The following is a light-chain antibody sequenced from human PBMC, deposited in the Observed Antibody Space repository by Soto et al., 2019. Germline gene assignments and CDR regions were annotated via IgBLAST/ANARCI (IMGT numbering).Light chain of an antibody. V-gene: IGLV2-14*01. Sequence: QSALTQPAFVSGSPGQSITISCTGTSSDVGGYNYVSWYQQHPGKAPKLMIYDVSNRPSGVSNRFSGSKSANTASLTISGLQAEDEADYYCSSYTSSSTRVFGTGTKLTV. CDR1: SSDVGGYNY. CDR3: SSYTSSSTRV. CDR2: DVS. J-gene: IGLJ1*01.